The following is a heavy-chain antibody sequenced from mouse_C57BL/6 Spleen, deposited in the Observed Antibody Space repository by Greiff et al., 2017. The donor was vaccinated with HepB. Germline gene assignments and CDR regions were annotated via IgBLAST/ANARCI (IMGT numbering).Heavy chain of an antibody. V-gene: IGHV1-53*01. D-gene: IGHD2-1*01. CDR3: ASEIYYGNYRGFAY. CDR2: INPSNGGT. Sequence: GQGLEWIGNINPSNGGTNYNEKFKSKATLTVDKSSSTAYMQLSSLTSEDSAVYYCASEIYYGNYRGFAYWGQGTLVTVSA. J-gene: IGHJ3*01.